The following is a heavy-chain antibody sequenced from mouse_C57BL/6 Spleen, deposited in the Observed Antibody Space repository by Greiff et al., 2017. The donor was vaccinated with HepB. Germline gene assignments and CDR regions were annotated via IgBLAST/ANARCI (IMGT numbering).Heavy chain of an antibody. CDR2: IDPETGGT. Sequence: VQLQQSGAELVRPGASVTLSCKASGYTFTDYEMHWVKQTPVHGLEWIGAIDPETGGTAYNQKFKGKAILTADKSSSTAYMELRSLTSEDSAVYYCTRNDDRPFYYFDYWGQGTTLTVSS. D-gene: IGHD2-12*01. J-gene: IGHJ2*01. V-gene: IGHV1-15*01. CDR3: TRNDDRPFYYFDY. CDR1: GYTFTDYE.